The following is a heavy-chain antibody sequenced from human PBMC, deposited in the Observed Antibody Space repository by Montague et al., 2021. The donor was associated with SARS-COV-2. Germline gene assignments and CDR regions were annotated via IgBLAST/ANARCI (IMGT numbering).Heavy chain of an antibody. V-gene: IGHV2-26*01. Sequence: PALVKPTQTLTLTCTVSVFSLNNRLGVTWVLQPPGKALEWLAHIFLNGEQSVSTSLKTRLTVSTDTSTSQVVLSMTNVGPADTATYYCSRTQTDPPLLYLGVWDYYFDFWGQGILVSVSS. J-gene: IGHJ4*02. CDR2: IFLNGEQ. CDR1: VFSLNNRLG. D-gene: IGHD3-16*02. CDR3: SRTQTDPPLLYLGVWDYYFDF.